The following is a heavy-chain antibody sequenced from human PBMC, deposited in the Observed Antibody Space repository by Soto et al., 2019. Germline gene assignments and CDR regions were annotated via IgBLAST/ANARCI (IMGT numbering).Heavy chain of an antibody. D-gene: IGHD3-9*01. CDR3: ARDGRYFDWLYFDY. CDR2: IWYDGSNK. V-gene: IGHV3-33*01. J-gene: IGHJ4*02. CDR1: GFTFSSYG. Sequence: GGSLRLSCAASGFTFSSYGMHWVRQAPGKGLEWVAVIWYDGSNKYYADSAKGRFTISRDNSKNTLYLQMNSLRAEDTAVYYCARDGRYFDWLYFDYWGQGTLVTVSS.